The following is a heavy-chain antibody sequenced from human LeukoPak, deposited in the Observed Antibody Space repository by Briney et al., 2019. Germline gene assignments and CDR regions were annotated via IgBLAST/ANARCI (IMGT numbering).Heavy chain of an antibody. J-gene: IGHJ4*02. CDR1: GGTFSSYS. D-gene: IGHD1-26*01. Sequence: SVTVPYKASGGTFSSYSIRWVRQAPGQGLEWMGGIIPIFGTANYAQKFQGRVTITADESSSTAYMELSSLRSEDTAVYYCARGGSYSPPFEYWGQASLATVSS. V-gene: IGHV1-69*13. CDR2: IIPIFGTA. CDR3: ARGGSYSPPFEY.